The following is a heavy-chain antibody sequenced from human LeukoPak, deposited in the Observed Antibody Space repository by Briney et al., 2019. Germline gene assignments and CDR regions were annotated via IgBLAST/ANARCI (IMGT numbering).Heavy chain of an antibody. D-gene: IGHD6-19*01. J-gene: IGHJ3*02. Sequence: GGSLRLSCAASGFTFSSYSMNWVRQAPGKGLEWVSSISSSSSYIYYADSVKGRFTISRDNSKNTLNLRMNSLRREDTAVYYCAILVAGSSQDAFDIWGQGTMVTVSS. CDR2: ISSSSSYI. V-gene: IGHV3-21*01. CDR1: GFTFSSYS. CDR3: AILVAGSSQDAFDI.